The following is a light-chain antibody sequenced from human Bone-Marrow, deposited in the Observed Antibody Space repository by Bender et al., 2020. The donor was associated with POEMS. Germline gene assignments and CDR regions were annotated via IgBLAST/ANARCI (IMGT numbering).Light chain of an antibody. Sequence: QSALTQPASVSGSPGQSITISCTGTSSDIGNFVCWYQQHPGKAPKLMIYDVSFRSSGVSNRFSGSKSGNTASLTIAGLQAEDEAEDYCNSHTYGGTLGLFGRGTKLTGL. J-gene: IGLJ2*01. CDR1: SSDIGNF. V-gene: IGLV2-14*03. CDR2: DVS. CDR3: NSHTYGGTLGL.